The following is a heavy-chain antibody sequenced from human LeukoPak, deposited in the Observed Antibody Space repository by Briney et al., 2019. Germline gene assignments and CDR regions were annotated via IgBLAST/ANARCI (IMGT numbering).Heavy chain of an antibody. CDR2: IYYSGST. J-gene: IGHJ4*02. D-gene: IGHD3-3*01. V-gene: IGHV4-59*01. CDR1: GGSISSYY. Sequence: SETLSLTCTVSGGSISSYYWSWIRQPPGKGLEWIGYIYYSGSTNYNPSLKSRVTISVDTSKNQFSLKLSSVTAADTAVYYCARGGFWSGYYTGSSYGGYYFDYWGQGTLVTVSS. CDR3: ARGGFWSGYYTGSSYGGYYFDY.